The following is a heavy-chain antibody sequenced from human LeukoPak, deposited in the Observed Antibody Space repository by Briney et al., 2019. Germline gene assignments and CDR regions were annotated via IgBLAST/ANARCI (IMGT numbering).Heavy chain of an antibody. D-gene: IGHD2-15*01. J-gene: IGHJ3*02. Sequence: GASVKVSCKASGGTFSSYAISWVRQAPGQGLEWMGGIIPIFGTANYAQKFQGRVTITADESTSTAYMELSSLRSEDTAVYYCARAVPPVGYCSGGGCKNDAFDIWGQGTMVTVSS. CDR2: IIPIFGTA. V-gene: IGHV1-69*13. CDR3: ARAVPPVGYCSGGGCKNDAFDI. CDR1: GGTFSSYA.